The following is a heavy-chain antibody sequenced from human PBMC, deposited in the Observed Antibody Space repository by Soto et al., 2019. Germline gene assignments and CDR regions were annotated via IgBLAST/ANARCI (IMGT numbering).Heavy chain of an antibody. Sequence: EVQLAESGGDFVKPGGSLRLSCAASGFNFNAAWMNWVLQSPGNGLEWVGRIKRKVKVGTIDYAATANGRFTISRDDSKNTLYLERNSLKTEDTALYYGSADLHYWGAYAFDYWGQGTLVTVAS. V-gene: IGHV3-15*07. D-gene: IGHD3-16*01. J-gene: IGHJ4*02. CDR3: SADLHYWGAYAFDY. CDR2: IKRKVKVGTI. CDR1: GFNFNAAW.